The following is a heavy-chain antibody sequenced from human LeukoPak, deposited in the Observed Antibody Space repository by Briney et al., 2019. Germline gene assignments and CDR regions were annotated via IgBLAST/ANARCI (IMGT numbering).Heavy chain of an antibody. D-gene: IGHD1-26*01. CDR3: ASGVRSGSYPFDY. Sequence: GGSLRLSCAASGFTFSSYSMNWVRQAPGKGLEWVSYISSSSTIYYADSVKGRFTISRDNAKNSLYLQMNSLRAEDTAVYYCASGVRSGSYPFDYWGQGTLVTVSS. CDR1: GFTFSSYS. V-gene: IGHV3-48*01. J-gene: IGHJ4*02. CDR2: ISSSSTI.